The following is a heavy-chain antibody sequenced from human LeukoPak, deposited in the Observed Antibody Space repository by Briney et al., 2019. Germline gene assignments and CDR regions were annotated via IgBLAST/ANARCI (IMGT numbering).Heavy chain of an antibody. V-gene: IGHV4-38-2*01. CDR1: GYSISSGYY. D-gene: IGHD1-26*01. Sequence: PSETLSLTCAVSGYSISSGYYWGWIRQPPGKGLEWIGSIYHSGSTYYNPSLKSRITISVDTSKNQFSLKLSSVTAADTAVYYCARWDSGDWFHDAFDIWGQGTMVTVSS. CDR2: IYHSGST. CDR3: ARWDSGDWFHDAFDI. J-gene: IGHJ3*02.